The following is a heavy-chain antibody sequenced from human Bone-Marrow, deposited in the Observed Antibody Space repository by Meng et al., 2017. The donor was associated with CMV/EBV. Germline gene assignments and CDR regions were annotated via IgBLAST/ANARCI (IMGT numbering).Heavy chain of an antibody. CDR3: ARGMGSYYFDY. CDR1: GGSISSGDYY. V-gene: IGHV4-30-4*08. CDR2: IYYSGNT. Sequence: SETLSLTCTVSGGSISSGDYYWSWIRQPPGKGLEWIGYIYYSGNTYYNPSLKSRVTISVDTSKNQFSLKLSSVTAADTAVYYCARGMGSYYFDYWGQGTLVTVSS. D-gene: IGHD2-8*01. J-gene: IGHJ4*02.